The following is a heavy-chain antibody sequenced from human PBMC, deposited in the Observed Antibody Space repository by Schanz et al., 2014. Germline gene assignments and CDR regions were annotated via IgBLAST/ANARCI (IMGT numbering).Heavy chain of an antibody. Sequence: QVQLVESGGGVVQPGRSLRLSCAAYGFTLSSYAMHWVRQAPGKGLEWVAVISYDGSNKYYADSVKGRFTISRDNSKNTLYLQMNTLRAEDTAVYYCARGNNFDYGDAFFNYYYYYMDVWGKGTTXTVSS. D-gene: IGHD4-17*01. V-gene: IGHV3-30-3*01. J-gene: IGHJ6*03. CDR1: GFTLSSYA. CDR2: ISYDGSNK. CDR3: ARGNNFDYGDAFFNYYYYYMDV.